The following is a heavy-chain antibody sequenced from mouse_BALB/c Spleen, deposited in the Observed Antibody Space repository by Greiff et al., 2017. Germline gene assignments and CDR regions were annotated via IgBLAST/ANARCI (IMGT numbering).Heavy chain of an antibody. D-gene: IGHD2-1*01. CDR2: INPSTGYT. CDR1: GYTFTSYW. J-gene: IGHJ2*01. Sequence: QVQLQQSGAELAKPGASVKMSCKASGYTFTSYWMHWVKQRPGQGLEWIGYINPSTGYTEYNQKFKDKATLTADKSSSTAYMQLSSLTSEDSAVYYCARFGNYSYYFDYWGQGTTLTVAS. CDR3: ARFGNYSYYFDY. V-gene: IGHV1-7*01.